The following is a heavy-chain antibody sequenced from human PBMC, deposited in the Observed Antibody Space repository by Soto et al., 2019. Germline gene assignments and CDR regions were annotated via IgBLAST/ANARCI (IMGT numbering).Heavy chain of an antibody. Sequence: ASVKVSCKASGYTFTSYGISWVRQAPGQGLEWMGWISAYNGNTNYAQKLQGRVTMTTDTSTSTAYMELRSLRSDDPAVYYCARDSRYYDSSGYYKSLFDYWGQGTLVTVSS. V-gene: IGHV1-18*01. D-gene: IGHD3-22*01. J-gene: IGHJ4*02. CDR3: ARDSRYYDSSGYYKSLFDY. CDR1: GYTFTSYG. CDR2: ISAYNGNT.